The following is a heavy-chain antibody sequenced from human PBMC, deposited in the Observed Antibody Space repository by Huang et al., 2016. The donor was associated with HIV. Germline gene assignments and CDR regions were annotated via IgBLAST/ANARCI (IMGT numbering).Heavy chain of an antibody. J-gene: IGHJ6*02. D-gene: IGHD3-10*01. CDR2: IYPGDSDT. CDR1: GYRFRSNW. Sequence: SGAEVKKPGESLKISCKGSGYRFRSNWIGWVRQMPGKGLEWMGIIYPGDSDTRYSPSFQGQVTISADKSINTAYLQWSSLKASDTAMYYCARLIGSPSFYYGLDVWGQGTTVTVSS. CDR3: ARLIGSPSFYYGLDV. V-gene: IGHV5-51*01.